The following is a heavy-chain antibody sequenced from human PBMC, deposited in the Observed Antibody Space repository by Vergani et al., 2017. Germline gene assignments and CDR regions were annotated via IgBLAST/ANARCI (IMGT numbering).Heavy chain of an antibody. Sequence: QVQLQESGPGLVKPSETLSLTCTVSGGSISSYYWSWIRQPPGKGLEWIGYIYYSGSTNYNPSLKSRVTISVDTSKNQFSLKLSSVTAADTAVYYCARVRDDFWSGYNYYYYYYMDVWGKGPRSPSP. CDR1: GGSISSYY. D-gene: IGHD3-3*01. V-gene: IGHV4-59*01. CDR2: IYYSGST. J-gene: IGHJ6*03. CDR3: ARVRDDFWSGYNYYYYYYMDV.